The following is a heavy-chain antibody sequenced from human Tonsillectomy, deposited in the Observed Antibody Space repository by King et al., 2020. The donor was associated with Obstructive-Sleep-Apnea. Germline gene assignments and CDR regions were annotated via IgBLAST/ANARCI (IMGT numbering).Heavy chain of an antibody. CDR3: AKDSMDYDTLTGPVDY. CDR1: GFTFRSYA. V-gene: IGHV3-23*04. D-gene: IGHD3-9*01. Sequence: VQLVESGGGLVQPGGSLRLSCAGSGFTFRSYAMSWVRQVPGKGLEWVSGISGSGCGTYYADSVKGRFTISRDNSKNTLYLQMNSLRAEDTAVYYCAKDSMDYDTLTGPVDYWGQGTLVTVSS. J-gene: IGHJ4*02. CDR2: ISGSGCGT.